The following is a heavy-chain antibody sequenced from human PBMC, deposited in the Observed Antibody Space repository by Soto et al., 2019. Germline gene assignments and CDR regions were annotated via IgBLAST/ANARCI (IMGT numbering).Heavy chain of an antibody. V-gene: IGHV4-34*01. D-gene: IGHD6-13*01. CDR1: GGSFRGSF. CDR2: ISHSGST. CDR3: ARGEGPAAGT. Sequence: QVQLQQWGAGLLKPSETLSLTCAVYGGSFRGSFWSWIRQSPGKGLEWIGEISHSGSTDYNPSLKSGVTISVDTSKHQFSLKLGSVTAADTAVYYCARGEGPAAGTWGQGNLVTVSS. J-gene: IGHJ4*02.